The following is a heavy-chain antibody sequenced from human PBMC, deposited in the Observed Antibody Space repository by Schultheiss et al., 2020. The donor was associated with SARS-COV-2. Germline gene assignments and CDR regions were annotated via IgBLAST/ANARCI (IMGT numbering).Heavy chain of an antibody. CDR2: ISAYNGNT. D-gene: IGHD3-22*01. V-gene: IGHV1-18*01. Sequence: ASVKVSCKASGYTFTSYGISWVRQAPGQGLEWMGWISAYNGNTNYAQKLQGRVTMTTDTSTSTAYMELSSLRSEDTAVYYCARGLELGMVVDAFDIWAKGQWSPSPQ. CDR3: ARGLELGMVVDAFDI. J-gene: IGHJ3*02. CDR1: GYTFTSYG.